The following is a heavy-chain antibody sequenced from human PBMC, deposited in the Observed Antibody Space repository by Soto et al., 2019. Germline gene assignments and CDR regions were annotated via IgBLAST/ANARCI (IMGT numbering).Heavy chain of an antibody. CDR3: AKEIVGAINY. J-gene: IGHJ4*02. V-gene: IGHV3-9*01. CDR2: ISWNSGKI. CDR1: GFTFDDYA. D-gene: IGHD1-26*01. Sequence: EVQLVESGGGLVQPGRSLRLSCAASGFTFDDYAMHWVRQAPGKGLEWVSGISWNSGKIGYADSEKGRFTISRDNANNSLYLQMNSLRPEDTAFYYCAKEIVGAINYWGQGTLVTVSS.